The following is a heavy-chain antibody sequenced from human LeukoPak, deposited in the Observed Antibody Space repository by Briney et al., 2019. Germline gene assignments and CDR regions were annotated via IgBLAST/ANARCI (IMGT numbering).Heavy chain of an antibody. Sequence: ATVKVSCKDYGYTFSDYYMHWVRQAPGQGLEWMGWINPNSGDTHYAQMFQGRVTMTRDTSINAAYMELRRLRSDDTAVYYCAKSAQYSSAWFTGSFDYWGQGTLVTVSS. V-gene: IGHV1-2*02. CDR1: GYTFSDYY. D-gene: IGHD6-13*01. CDR2: INPNSGDT. J-gene: IGHJ4*02. CDR3: AKSAQYSSAWFTGSFDY.